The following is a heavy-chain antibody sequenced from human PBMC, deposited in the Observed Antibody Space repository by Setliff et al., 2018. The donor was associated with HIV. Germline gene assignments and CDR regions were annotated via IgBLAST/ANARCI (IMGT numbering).Heavy chain of an antibody. Sequence: ASVKVSCKASGYAFTSYHIHWVRQAPGQGLEWMGKIFVGDSTTHYAKKFQFRLTITADESTNTAYMELSSLKSEDTAVYYCANPHDGGAFDVWGQGTAVTVSS. J-gene: IGHJ3*01. CDR1: GYAFTSYH. V-gene: IGHV1-46*01. D-gene: IGHD1-1*01. CDR2: IFVGDSTT. CDR3: ANPHDGGAFDV.